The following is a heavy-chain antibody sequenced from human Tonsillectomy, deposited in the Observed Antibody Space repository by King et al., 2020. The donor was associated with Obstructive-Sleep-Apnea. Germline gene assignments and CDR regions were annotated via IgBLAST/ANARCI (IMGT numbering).Heavy chain of an antibody. V-gene: IGHV1-18*01. Sequence: QLVQSGAEVKKPGASVKVSCKASGYTFTSYGISWVRQAPGHGLEWMGWISAYNGNTNYAQKIQGRGTMTTDKSTSTAYMELRSLRSDDTAVYYCARDRGLLWFGELFDWFDPWGQGTLVTVSS. CDR1: GYTFTSYG. J-gene: IGHJ5*02. D-gene: IGHD3-10*01. CDR2: ISAYNGNT. CDR3: ARDRGLLWFGELFDWFDP.